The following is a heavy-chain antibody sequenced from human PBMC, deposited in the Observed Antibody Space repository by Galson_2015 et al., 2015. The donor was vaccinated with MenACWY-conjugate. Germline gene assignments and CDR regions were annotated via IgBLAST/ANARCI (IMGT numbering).Heavy chain of an antibody. CDR2: ISPGDSKT. Sequence: QSGAEVTKSGESLQISCKTSGYTFTTYWIVWVRQMPGTGLEFVGLISPGDSKTRYNPSLQGQVTISADESISTAYLQWSSLKASDTALYYCARHPPGGRGMDVWGRGTTVTVSS. CDR1: GYTFTTYW. D-gene: IGHD1-26*01. CDR3: ARHPPGGRGMDV. J-gene: IGHJ6*02. V-gene: IGHV5-51*01.